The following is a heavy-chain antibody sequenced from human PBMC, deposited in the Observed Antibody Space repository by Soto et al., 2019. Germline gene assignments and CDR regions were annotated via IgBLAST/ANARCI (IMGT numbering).Heavy chain of an antibody. J-gene: IGHJ5*01. CDR2: IYYSGST. Sequence: QVQLQESGPGLVKPSQTLSLTCTVSGDSINSGGHYWTWIRQPPGKGLEWIGYIYYSGSTNYNPSLKSRVSMSVDMSMTHFSLKLSSVTAADTAVYYCARRNTGGGERFDSWGQGILVTVSS. V-gene: IGHV4-30-4*01. CDR1: GDSINSGGHY. CDR3: ARRNTGGGERFDS. D-gene: IGHD7-27*01.